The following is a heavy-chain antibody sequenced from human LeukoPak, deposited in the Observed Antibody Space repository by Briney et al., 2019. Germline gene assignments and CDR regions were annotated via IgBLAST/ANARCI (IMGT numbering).Heavy chain of an antibody. CDR3: AREVVRGVNDY. J-gene: IGHJ4*02. CDR2: IYYSGST. D-gene: IGHD3-10*01. Sequence: SETLSLTCTVSGGSISSGGYYWSWIRQPPGKGLEWIGYIYYSGSTNYNPSLKSRVTISVDTSKNQFSLKLSSVTAADTAVYYCAREVVRGVNDYWGQGTLVTVSS. CDR1: GGSISSGGYY. V-gene: IGHV4-61*08.